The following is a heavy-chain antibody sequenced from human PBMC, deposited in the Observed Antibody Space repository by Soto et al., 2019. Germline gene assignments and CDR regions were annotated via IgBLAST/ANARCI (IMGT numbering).Heavy chain of an antibody. V-gene: IGHV4-59*01. CDR1: GGSISSYY. CDR3: ARGAAGMTYYFDY. J-gene: IGHJ4*02. CDR2: IYYSGST. Sequence: SETLSLTCTVSGGSISSYYWSWIWQPPGKGLEWIGYIYYSGSTNYNPSLKSRVTISVDTSKNQFSLKLSSVTAADTAVYYCARGAAGMTYYFDYWGQGTLVTVSS. D-gene: IGHD6-13*01.